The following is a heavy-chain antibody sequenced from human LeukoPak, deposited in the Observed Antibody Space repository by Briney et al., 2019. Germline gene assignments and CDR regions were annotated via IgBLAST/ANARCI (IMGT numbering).Heavy chain of an antibody. J-gene: IGHJ4*02. CDR1: GYTFINHW. D-gene: IGHD3-10*01. CDR2: INPTGTRT. Sequence: GASVKVSCKASGYTFINHWMHWVRQAPGQGLEWVGLINPTGTRTLYAQKFQGRITLTRDMSTTTDYMELSSLTSEDTAVYYCAGITMVRGVITGFDYWGQGTLVTVSS. V-gene: IGHV1-46*01. CDR3: AGITMVRGVITGFDY.